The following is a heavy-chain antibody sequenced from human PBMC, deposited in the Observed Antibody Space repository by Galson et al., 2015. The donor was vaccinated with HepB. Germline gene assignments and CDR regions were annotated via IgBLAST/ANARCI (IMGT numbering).Heavy chain of an antibody. V-gene: IGHV3-23*01. Sequence: SLRLSCAASGFTFSSYAMSWVRQAPGKGLEWVSAISGSGGSTYYADSVKGRFTISRDNSKNTLYLQMNSLRAEDTAVYYCVNLFGELLFMPWGQGTLVTVSS. CDR3: VNLFGELLFMP. CDR1: GFTFSSYA. J-gene: IGHJ4*02. D-gene: IGHD3-10*01. CDR2: ISGSGGST.